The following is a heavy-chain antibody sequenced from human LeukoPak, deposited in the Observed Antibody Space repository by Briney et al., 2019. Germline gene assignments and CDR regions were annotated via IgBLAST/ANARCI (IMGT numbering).Heavy chain of an antibody. V-gene: IGHV4-59*01. CDR3: ARLSSRVGANPSYYYMDV. CDR1: GDSISNFY. J-gene: IGHJ6*03. D-gene: IGHD1-26*01. Sequence: PSETLSLTCTVSGDSISNFYWSWIRQPPGKGLEWIGYIYYSGSTNYNPSLKSRVTISVDTSKNQFSLKLSSVTAADTAVYYCARLSSRVGANPSYYYMDVWGKGTTVTVSS. CDR2: IYYSGST.